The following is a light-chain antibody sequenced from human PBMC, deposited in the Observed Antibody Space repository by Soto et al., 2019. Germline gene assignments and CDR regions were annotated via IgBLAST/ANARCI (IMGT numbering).Light chain of an antibody. CDR3: QQYYSTPVH. CDR2: WAS. Sequence: DIVMTQSPDSLAVSLGERATINCKSNQSVLYSSNNKNNLAWYQQKPGQPPKLLIYWASTRESGVPDRFSGSGSWTDFNLTISSLQAEDVAVYYCQQYYSTPVHFVPGTKVDSK. CDR1: QSVLYSSNNKNN. V-gene: IGKV4-1*01. J-gene: IGKJ3*01.